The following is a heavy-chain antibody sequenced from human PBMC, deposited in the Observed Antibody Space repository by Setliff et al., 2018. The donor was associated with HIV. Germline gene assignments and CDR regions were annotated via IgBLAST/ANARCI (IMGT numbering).Heavy chain of an antibody. D-gene: IGHD3-3*01. CDR1: GGSITGHY. CDR3: ARGLSIFGVATPGFYSFMDV. V-gene: IGHV4-59*11. CDR2: IHHSGSS. J-gene: IGHJ6*03. Sequence: SETLSLTCTVSGGSITGHYWSWIRQPPGKGLEWIGYIHHSGSSNYNPSLKSRVSISLDTSNKQVSLKLNSVTAADTAVYYCARGLSIFGVATPGFYSFMDVWGKGTTVTVSS.